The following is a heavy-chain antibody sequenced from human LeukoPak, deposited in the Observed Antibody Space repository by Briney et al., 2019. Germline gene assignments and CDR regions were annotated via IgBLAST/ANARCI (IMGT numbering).Heavy chain of an antibody. CDR2: ISGSGVST. V-gene: IGHV3-23*01. Sequence: GGSLRLSCAASGFTFSSYVMNWVRQAPRKGLEWVSVISGSGVSTYYADSVKGRFTISRDNSKNMLYLQMNSLRAEDTAVYYCARVTGTVDYWGQGTLVTVSS. CDR1: GFTFSSYV. J-gene: IGHJ4*02. CDR3: ARVTGTVDY. D-gene: IGHD1-1*01.